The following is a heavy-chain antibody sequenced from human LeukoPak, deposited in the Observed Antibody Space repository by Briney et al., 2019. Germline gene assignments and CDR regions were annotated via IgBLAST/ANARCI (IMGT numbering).Heavy chain of an antibody. D-gene: IGHD6-13*01. CDR2: IYHSGST. J-gene: IGHJ3*02. CDR1: GGSISSSNW. Sequence: PSETLSLTCAVSGGSISSSNWWSWVRQPPGKGLEWIGEIYHSGSTNYNPSLKSRVTISVDKSKNQFSLKLSSVTAANTAVYYCARTPVGSSWYNPRGAFDIWGQGTMVTVSS. CDR3: ARTPVGSSWYNPRGAFDI. V-gene: IGHV4-4*02.